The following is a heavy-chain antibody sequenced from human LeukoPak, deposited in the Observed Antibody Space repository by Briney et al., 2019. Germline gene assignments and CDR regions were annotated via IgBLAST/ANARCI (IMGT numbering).Heavy chain of an antibody. J-gene: IGHJ4*02. CDR2: INPYSGDT. V-gene: IGHV1-2*06. CDR1: GYTFTGYH. Sequence: ASVKVSCKASGYTFTGYHIHWVRQAPGQGLEWMGRINPYSGDTNFAQKFQGRVTMTRDTSITTACMDLSSLTPDDTAVYFCARDQGSLTRSWYTGYWGQGTQVTVSS. D-gene: IGHD6-13*01. CDR3: ARDQGSLTRSWYTGY.